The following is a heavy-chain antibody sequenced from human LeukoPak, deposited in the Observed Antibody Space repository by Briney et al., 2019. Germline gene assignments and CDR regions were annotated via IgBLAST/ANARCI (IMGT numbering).Heavy chain of an antibody. Sequence: GGSLRLSCAASGFTFSDFYMTWIRQAPGKGLELLSYISGSAHDVNYIDSVRGRFTTSRDNAKNSLYLHMDSLTVEDTAVYYCSRDPRHNDYWGQGTLVTVSS. CDR2: ISGSAHDV. CDR3: SRDPRHNDY. CDR1: GFTFSDFY. V-gene: IGHV3-11*01. J-gene: IGHJ4*02.